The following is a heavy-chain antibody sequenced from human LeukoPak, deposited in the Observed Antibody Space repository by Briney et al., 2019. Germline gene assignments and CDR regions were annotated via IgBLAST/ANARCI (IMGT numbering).Heavy chain of an antibody. CDR1: GFTFSNYW. Sequence: HPGGSLRLSCAASGFTFSNYWMHWVRQAPGKGLEWVASITWNSGTIVYVDSVKGRFTISRDNSKNTLYLQMNSLRAEDTAVYYCAKDLYYYDTKGTYFDYWGQGTLVTVSP. CDR2: ITWNSGTI. V-gene: IGHV3-74*01. D-gene: IGHD3-22*01. J-gene: IGHJ4*02. CDR3: AKDLYYYDTKGTYFDY.